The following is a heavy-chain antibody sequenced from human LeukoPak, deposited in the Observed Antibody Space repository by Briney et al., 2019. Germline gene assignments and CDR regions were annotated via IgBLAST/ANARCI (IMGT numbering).Heavy chain of an antibody. D-gene: IGHD3-10*01. CDR3: ARVSGTFGELY. CDR1: GFTFDRHT. CDR2: IGWDGTNI. J-gene: IGHJ4*02. Sequence: GGSLRLSCAASGFTFDRHTMHWVRQPPGKGPEWVSLIGWDGTNIDYADSVKGRFTISRDNAKNSLYLQMNSLRAEDTAVYYCARVSGTFGELYWGQGTLVTVSS. V-gene: IGHV3-21*01.